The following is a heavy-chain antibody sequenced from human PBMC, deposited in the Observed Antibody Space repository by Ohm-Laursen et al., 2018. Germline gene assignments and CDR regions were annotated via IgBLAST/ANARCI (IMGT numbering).Heavy chain of an antibody. CDR2: INLKSGGP. CDR3: ARGDQGFYDSWSGNDNWLDP. V-gene: IGHV1-2*02. J-gene: IGHJ5*02. D-gene: IGHD3-3*01. Sequence: ASSVKVSCKASGVTLSDKFMHWVRQAPGQGLEWMGWINLKSGGPNPARKFRARVTMTRDTSINTAYMELISLRPDDTAIYYCARGDQGFYDSWSGNDNWLDPWGQGSLVIVSS. CDR1: GVTLSDKF.